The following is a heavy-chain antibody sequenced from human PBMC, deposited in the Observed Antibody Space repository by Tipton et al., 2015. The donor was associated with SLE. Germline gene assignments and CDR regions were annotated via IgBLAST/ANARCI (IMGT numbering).Heavy chain of an antibody. D-gene: IGHD2-21*01. J-gene: IGHJ4*02. CDR1: GDSVSSGGYF. V-gene: IGHV4-61*08. Sequence: TLSLTCTVSGDSVSSGGYFWSWIRQSPGKGLEWIGYIYDSGSTNYSPSLRRRVTISVDTSKNQFSLKLDSVTAADTAVYYCARIGKFVGHYWGQGTLVTVSS. CDR2: IYDSGST. CDR3: ARIGKFVGHY.